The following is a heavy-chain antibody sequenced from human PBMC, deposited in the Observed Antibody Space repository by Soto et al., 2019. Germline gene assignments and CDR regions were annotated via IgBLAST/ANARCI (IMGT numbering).Heavy chain of an antibody. CDR3: SRDVGDSVSD. D-gene: IGHD3-16*01. V-gene: IGHV3-74*01. J-gene: IGHJ4*02. Sequence: EVQLVESGGGLVQPGGSLRLSCAASGFTFSNYWMHWVRQAPGKGPVWVSRINTDGSTTNYADSMKGRFTISRDNAKNTLYLPTNSLGAEDTAVSFWSRDVGDSVSDWGQGTLVTVSS. CDR1: GFTFSNYW. CDR2: INTDGSTT.